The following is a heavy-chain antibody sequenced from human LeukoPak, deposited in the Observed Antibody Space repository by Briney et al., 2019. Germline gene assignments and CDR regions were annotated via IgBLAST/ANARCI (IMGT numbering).Heavy chain of an antibody. CDR3: TTRVVTTNDN. V-gene: IGHV3-15*01. J-gene: IGHJ4*02. CDR1: GFTFNYAW. D-gene: IGHD2-21*02. Sequence: AGGSLRLSCSASGFTFNYAWMNWFRQAPGKGLEWVGRIKTNTDGGTADYPAPVKGRFTISRDDSKNTLYLQMNSLKTEDTAVYYCTTRVVTTNDNWGQGTLVTVSS. CDR2: IKTNTDGGTA.